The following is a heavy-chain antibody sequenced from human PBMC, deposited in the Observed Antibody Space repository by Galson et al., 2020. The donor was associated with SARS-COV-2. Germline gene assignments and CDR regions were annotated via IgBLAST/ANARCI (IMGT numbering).Heavy chain of an antibody. D-gene: IGHD6-19*01. CDR3: AKDYSSGWYADWYFDL. J-gene: IGHJ2*01. CDR1: GFTFSSYA. V-gene: IGHV3-23*01. Sequence: GGSLRLSCAASGFTFSSYAMSWVRQAPGKGLEWVSAISGSGGSTYYADSVKGRFTISRDNSKNTLYLQMNSLRAEDTAVYYCAKDYSSGWYADWYFDLWGRGTLVTVSS. CDR2: ISGSGGST.